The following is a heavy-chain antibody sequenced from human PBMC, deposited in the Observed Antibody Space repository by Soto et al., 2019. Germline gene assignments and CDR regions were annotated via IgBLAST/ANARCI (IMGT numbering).Heavy chain of an antibody. CDR3: ARGGGPSVWDRGGSYFTPYAFDI. V-gene: IGHV1-69*13. CDR1: GGTLSIYP. Sequence: FSVKGYCKASGGTLSIYPSGWVRQTTGQGLEWMGGIIPIFGTANYAQKFQGRIAITADEATSTAYMELSSLRSEDTAVYYCARGGGPSVWDRGGSYFTPYAFDIRGQGTMVTVSS. D-gene: IGHD3-10*01. CDR2: IIPIFGTA. J-gene: IGHJ3*02.